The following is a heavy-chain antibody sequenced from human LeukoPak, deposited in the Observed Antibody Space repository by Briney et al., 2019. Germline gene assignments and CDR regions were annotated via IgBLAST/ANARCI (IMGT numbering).Heavy chain of an antibody. CDR3: AIHVLPDISVAGTGFDY. Sequence: PGGSLRLSCAASGFTFGSSWMNWIRQAPGKGLEGVANINEDGSAKYYVDSVKGRFTISRDNAKNSLYLQMWSLRAEDMALYYCAIHVLPDISVAGTGFDYWGQGTLVTVSS. J-gene: IGHJ4*02. V-gene: IGHV3-7*03. CDR1: GFTFGSSW. CDR2: INEDGSAK. D-gene: IGHD6-19*01.